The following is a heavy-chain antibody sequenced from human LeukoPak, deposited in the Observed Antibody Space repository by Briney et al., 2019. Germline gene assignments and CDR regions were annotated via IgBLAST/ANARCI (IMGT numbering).Heavy chain of an antibody. CDR3: ARDRRYGDYVGVWFDP. D-gene: IGHD4-17*01. J-gene: IGHJ5*02. Sequence: SKTLSLTCTVSGGSISSYYWSWIRQPAGKGLEWIGRIYTSGSTNYNPSLKSRVTMSVDTSKNQFSLKLSSVTAADTAVYYCARDRRYGDYVGVWFDPWGQGTLVTVSS. CDR1: GGSISSYY. V-gene: IGHV4-4*07. CDR2: IYTSGST.